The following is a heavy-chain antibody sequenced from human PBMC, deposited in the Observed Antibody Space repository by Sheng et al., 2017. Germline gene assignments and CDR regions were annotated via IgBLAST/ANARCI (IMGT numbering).Heavy chain of an antibody. CDR3: AREKGYTSPPYYFDY. Sequence: QLQLQESGPGLVKAFRRPCPSPALSLVAPSAVSTSYWGWIRQPPGRGWSGLGVSFIVGTPTTIRPSKSRVTISVDTSKNQFSLKLSSVTAADTAVYYCAREKGYTSPPYYFDYWGQGTLVTVSS. J-gene: IGHJ4*02. D-gene: IGHD5-18*01. V-gene: IGHV4-39*07. CDR2: SFIVGTP. CDR1: VAPSAVSTSY.